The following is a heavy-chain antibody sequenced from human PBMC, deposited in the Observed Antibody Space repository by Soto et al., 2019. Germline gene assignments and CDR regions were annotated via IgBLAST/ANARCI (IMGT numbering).Heavy chain of an antibody. Sequence: EVKLVESGGGLVKPGGSLRLSCAASGFIFSSYRMNWVRQAPGKGLEWISSISTNSRYIYYADSVEGRFTVSRDNGKRSLDLQMNSLRPEDTAVYYCVRGRGPMNRGYFYSWGRGTLVTVSP. CDR2: ISTNSRYI. J-gene: IGHJ4*02. D-gene: IGHD3-10*01. CDR3: VRGRGPMNRGYFYS. V-gene: IGHV3-21*04. CDR1: GFIFSSYR.